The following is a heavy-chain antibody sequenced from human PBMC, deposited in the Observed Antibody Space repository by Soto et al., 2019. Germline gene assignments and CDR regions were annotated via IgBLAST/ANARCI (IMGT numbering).Heavy chain of an antibody. J-gene: IGHJ3*02. D-gene: IGHD3-3*01. V-gene: IGHV4-31*03. CDR1: GGSISSGGYY. CDR3: ARAVDFWSGYYTGSEKYAFDI. Sequence: SETLSLTCTVSGGSISSGGYYWSWIRQHPGKGLEWIGYIYYSGSTYCNPSLKSRVTISVDTSKNQFSLKLSSVTAADTAVYYCARAVDFWSGYYTGSEKYAFDIWGQGTMVTVSS. CDR2: IYYSGST.